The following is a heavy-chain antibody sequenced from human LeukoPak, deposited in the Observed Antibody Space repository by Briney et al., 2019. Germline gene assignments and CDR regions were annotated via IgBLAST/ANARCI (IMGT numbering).Heavy chain of an antibody. Sequence: GGSLRLSCAASGFTFSSYGMHWVRQAPGKGLEWVALIRYDGSNKYYADSVKGRFTISRDNSKNTMYLQMNSLRAEDTAVYYCAKDSSSWYTYYYYMDVWGKGTTVTVSS. CDR2: IRYDGSNK. D-gene: IGHD6-13*01. CDR1: GFTFSSYG. J-gene: IGHJ6*03. V-gene: IGHV3-30*02. CDR3: AKDSSSWYTYYYYMDV.